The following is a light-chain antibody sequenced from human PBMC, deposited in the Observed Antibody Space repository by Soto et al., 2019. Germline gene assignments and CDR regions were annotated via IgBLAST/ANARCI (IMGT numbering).Light chain of an antibody. CDR2: AAS. CDR1: QSISSY. V-gene: IGKV1-39*01. J-gene: IGKJ4*01. CDR3: QQSYSTPPLT. Sequence: DIQMTQSPSSLSASVGDRVTITCRASQSISSYLNWYQQKPGKAPKLLIYAASSLQSGVPSRFSGSGSGTDFTLTISSLQHEDFATYYCQQSYSTPPLTFGGGTKVDIK.